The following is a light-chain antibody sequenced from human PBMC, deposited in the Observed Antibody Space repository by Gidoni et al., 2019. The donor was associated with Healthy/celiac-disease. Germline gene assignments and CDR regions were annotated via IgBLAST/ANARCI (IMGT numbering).Light chain of an antibody. J-gene: IGLJ2*01. CDR3: SSYTSSSTLE. V-gene: IGLV2-14*01. Sequence: QSALTQPASVSGSPGQSITISCTGTSSYVGGYNYVSWYQQHPGKAPKLMIYEVSNRPSGVSNRFSGSKSGNTASLTISGLQAEDEADYYCSSYTSSSTLEVGGWTKLTVL. CDR1: SSYVGGYNY. CDR2: EVS.